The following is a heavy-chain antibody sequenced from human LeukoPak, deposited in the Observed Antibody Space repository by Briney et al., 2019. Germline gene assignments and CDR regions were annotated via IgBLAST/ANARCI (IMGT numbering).Heavy chain of an antibody. J-gene: IGHJ4*02. V-gene: IGHV4-4*07. D-gene: IGHD6-13*01. CDR3: ARGPYSSSWYHYFDY. CDR1: GGSISSYY. Sequence: SETLSLTCTVSGGSISSYYWSWIRQPAGKGPEWIGRIYTSGSTNYNPSLKSRVTMSVDTSKNQFSLKLSSVTAADTAVYYCARGPYSSSWYHYFDYWGQGTLVTVSS. CDR2: IYTSGST.